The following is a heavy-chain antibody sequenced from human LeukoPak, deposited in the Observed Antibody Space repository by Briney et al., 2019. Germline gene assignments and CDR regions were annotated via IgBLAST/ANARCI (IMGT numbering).Heavy chain of an antibody. V-gene: IGHV3-9*01. CDR3: AKDSDWNARGDAFDI. CDR1: GFTFDDYA. CDR2: ISWNSGSI. D-gene: IGHD1-1*01. Sequence: GRSLRLSCAASGFTFDDYAMHWVRQAPGKGLEWVSGISWNSGSIGYADSVKGRFTISRDNAKNSLYLQMNSLRAEDTALYYCAKDSDWNARGDAFDIWGQGTMVTVSS. J-gene: IGHJ3*02.